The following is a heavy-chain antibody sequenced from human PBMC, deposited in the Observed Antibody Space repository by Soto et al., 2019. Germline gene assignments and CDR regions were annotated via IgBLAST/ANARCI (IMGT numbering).Heavy chain of an antibody. D-gene: IGHD1-26*01. Sequence: EVQLVESGGGLVKPGGSLRLSCAASGFIFSSYSMNWVRQAPGKGLECVSSISGSGTYIYYADSVKGRFTISRDNAKNSLYLQMNSLRAEDTAVYYCARVTSGSCDYWGQGTLVTVSS. CDR1: GFIFSSYS. J-gene: IGHJ4*02. CDR3: ARVTSGSCDY. CDR2: ISGSGTYI. V-gene: IGHV3-21*01.